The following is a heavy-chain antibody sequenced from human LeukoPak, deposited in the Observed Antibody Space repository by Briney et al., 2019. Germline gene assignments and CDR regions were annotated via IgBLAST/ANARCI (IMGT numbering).Heavy chain of an antibody. D-gene: IGHD6-6*01. CDR1: GGSISSTNYY. V-gene: IGHV4-39*01. J-gene: IGHJ4*02. Sequence: PSETLSLTCSVSGGSISSTNYYWAWIRQPPGKGLDFVGTVYFSGTTYYNPSLKSRVTLSVDSSRNQFSLVLNSVTAADAAVYYCARQNIAARHFDYWGQGTLVTDSS. CDR2: VYFSGTT. CDR3: ARQNIAARHFDY.